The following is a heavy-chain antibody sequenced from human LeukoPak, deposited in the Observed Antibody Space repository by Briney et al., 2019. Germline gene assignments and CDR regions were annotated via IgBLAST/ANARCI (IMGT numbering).Heavy chain of an antibody. V-gene: IGHV1-46*01. CDR3: AREGYYYAGY. CDR1: GYTFTSYY. CDR2: INPSGGST. D-gene: IGHD2-21*01. Sequence: ASVKVSCKASGYTFTSYYMHWVRQAPGQGLDWMGIINPSGGSTSYAQKFQGRVTMTRGMSTSTVYMELSSLRSEDTAVYYCAREGYYYAGYWGQGTLVTVSS. J-gene: IGHJ4*02.